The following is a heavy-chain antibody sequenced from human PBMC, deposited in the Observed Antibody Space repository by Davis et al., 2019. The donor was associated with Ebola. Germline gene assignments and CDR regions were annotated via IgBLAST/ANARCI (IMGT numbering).Heavy chain of an antibody. CDR3: SKDVEMATTWGGYT. V-gene: IGHV4-61*01. J-gene: IGHJ4*02. CDR1: GGSISSSSYY. D-gene: IGHD5-24*01. Sequence: SETLSLTCTVSGGSISSSSYYWSWIRQHPGKGLEWIGYIYYSGSTNYNPSLKSRVTISVDTSKNQFSLKLSSVTAADTAVYYCSKDVEMATTWGGYTWCQGTLVTVSS. CDR2: IYYSGST.